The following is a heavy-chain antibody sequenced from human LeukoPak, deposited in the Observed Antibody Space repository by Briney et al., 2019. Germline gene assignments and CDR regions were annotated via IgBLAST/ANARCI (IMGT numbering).Heavy chain of an antibody. V-gene: IGHV3-7*01. Sequence: GGSLRLSCAASGFTFSSYWMSWVRQAPGKGLEWVANIKQDGSETYYMDSVKGRFTISRDNAKNSLYLQMNSLGVEDTAVYYCARVSGLDYWGQGTLVTVSS. CDR3: ARVSGLDY. J-gene: IGHJ4*02. CDR1: GFTFSSYW. CDR2: IKQDGSET.